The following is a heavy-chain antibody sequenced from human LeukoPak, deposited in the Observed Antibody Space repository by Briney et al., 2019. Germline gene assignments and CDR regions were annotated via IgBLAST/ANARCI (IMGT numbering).Heavy chain of an antibody. D-gene: IGHD3-10*01. CDR2: IYYSGST. Sequence: SETLSLTCTVSGGSISSSSYYWGWIRQPPGKGLEWIGSIYYSGSTYYNPSLKSRVTISVDTSKSQFSLKLSSVTAADTAVYYCARLRAYYYGSGRVYYFDYWGQGTLVTVSS. CDR3: ARLRAYYYGSGRVYYFDY. V-gene: IGHV4-39*01. J-gene: IGHJ4*02. CDR1: GGSISSSSYY.